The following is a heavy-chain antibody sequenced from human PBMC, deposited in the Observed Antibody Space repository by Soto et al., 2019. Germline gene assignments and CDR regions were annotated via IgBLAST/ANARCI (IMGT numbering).Heavy chain of an antibody. CDR2: IIPIFGTA. V-gene: IGHV1-69*01. Sequence: QVQLVQSGAEVKKPGSSVKVSCKASGGTFSSYAISWVRQAPGHGPEWMGGIIPIFGTANYAQKFQGRITISADESTSTAYMVLGSLGSEVTAVNYCGHGALEGCSSGWFESFDIWGQGTIVSVSS. CDR1: GGTFSSYA. D-gene: IGHD6-19*01. CDR3: GHGALEGCSSGWFESFDI. J-gene: IGHJ3*02.